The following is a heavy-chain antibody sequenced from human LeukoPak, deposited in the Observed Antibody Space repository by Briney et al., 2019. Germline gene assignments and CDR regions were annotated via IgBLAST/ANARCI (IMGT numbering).Heavy chain of an antibody. CDR3: ARGRSYYYDSSGYYTQD. J-gene: IGHJ4*02. CDR2: INHSGST. V-gene: IGHV4-34*01. D-gene: IGHD3-22*01. Sequence: SETLSLICAVYGGSFSGYYWSWIRQPPGKGLEWIGEINHSGSTNYNPSLKSRVTISVDTSKNQFSLKLSSVTAADTAVYYCARGRSYYYDSSGYYTQDWGQGTLVTVSS. CDR1: GGSFSGYY.